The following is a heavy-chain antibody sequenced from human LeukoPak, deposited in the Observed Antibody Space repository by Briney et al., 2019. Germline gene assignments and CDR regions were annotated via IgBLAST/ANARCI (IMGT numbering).Heavy chain of an antibody. CDR1: GGSISISSYY. J-gene: IGHJ4*02. CDR3: ARHTTYGYSYGYDY. V-gene: IGHV4-39*01. D-gene: IGHD5-18*01. Sequence: SGPLSLTCTASGGSISISSYYWAGLPRPPGKGLDWFGSIYYSGSTYYNPSLKSRVTISVDTSKNQFSLKLSSVTAADTAVYYCARHTTYGYSYGYDYWGQGTLVTVSS. CDR2: IYYSGST.